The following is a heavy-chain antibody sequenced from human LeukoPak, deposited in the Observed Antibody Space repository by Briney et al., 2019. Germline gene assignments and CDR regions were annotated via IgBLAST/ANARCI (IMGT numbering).Heavy chain of an antibody. D-gene: IGHD3-10*01. V-gene: IGHV3-21*01. Sequence: GGSLRLSCAASGFTFSSYSMNWVRQAPGKGLEWVSSISSSSSYMYYADSVKGRFTISRDNAKNSLYLQMNSLRAEDTAVYYCARGGFRAYGSGSYYNYWGQGTLVTVSS. CDR2: ISSSSSYM. CDR1: GFTFSSYS. CDR3: ARGGFRAYGSGSYYNY. J-gene: IGHJ4*02.